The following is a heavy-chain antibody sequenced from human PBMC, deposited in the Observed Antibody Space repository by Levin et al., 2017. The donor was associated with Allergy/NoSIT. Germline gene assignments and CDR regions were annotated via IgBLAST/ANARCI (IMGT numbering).Heavy chain of an antibody. D-gene: IGHD5-18*01. CDR3: ARLYTYGSRLGDWFDP. CDR1: GGSISTSY. CDR2: IYYSGST. Sequence: SETLSLTCTVSGGSISTSYWSWIRQPPGKGLECIGYIYYSGSTNYNPSLKSRVTISVDTSKNQFSLKLTSVTAADTAVYYCARLYTYGSRLGDWFDPWGQGTLVTVSS. V-gene: IGHV4-59*08. J-gene: IGHJ5*02.